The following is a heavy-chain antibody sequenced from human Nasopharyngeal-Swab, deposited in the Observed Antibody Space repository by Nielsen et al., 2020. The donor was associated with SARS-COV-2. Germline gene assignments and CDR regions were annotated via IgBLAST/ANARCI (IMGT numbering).Heavy chain of an antibody. CDR2: IYSGGSST. CDR1: GFTFSSYA. V-gene: IGHV3-23*03. J-gene: IGHJ6*02. D-gene: IGHD3-16*01. CDR3: AKDRGGDHSNYYYYAMDV. Sequence: GESLKISCAASGFTFSSYAMSWVRQAPGKGLEWVSVIYSGGSSTYYADSVKGRFTISRDNSKNTLYLHMNSLRVEDTAVYYCAKDRGGDHSNYYYYAMDVWGQGTTVTVSS.